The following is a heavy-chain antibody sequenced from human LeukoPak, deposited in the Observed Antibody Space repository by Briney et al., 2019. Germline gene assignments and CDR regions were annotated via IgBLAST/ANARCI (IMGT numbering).Heavy chain of an antibody. CDR2: IIPIFGTA. V-gene: IGHV1-69*13. CDR3: ARDVDYDFWSGPSPRAFDI. D-gene: IGHD3-3*01. J-gene: IGHJ3*02. CDR1: GYTFTSYA. Sequence: GASVKVSCKASGYTFTSYAIHWVRQAPGQGLEWMGGIIPIFGTANYAQKFQGRVTITADESTSTAYMELSSLRSEDTAVYYCARDVDYDFWSGPSPRAFDIWGQGTMVTVSS.